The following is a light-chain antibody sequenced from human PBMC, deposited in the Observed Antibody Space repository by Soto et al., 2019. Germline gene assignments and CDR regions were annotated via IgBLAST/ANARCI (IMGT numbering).Light chain of an antibody. CDR2: WAS. Sequence: DIVMTQSPDSLAVSLGERATINCKSSQSLFYSSNNRNYLAWYQHKVGQPPKLLLYWASTRESGVPDRFSGSWSGTDFTLTISSLQAEDVAVYFCQQYFTPPLRFGGGTRVEIK. CDR3: QQYFTPPLR. CDR1: QSLFYSSNNRNY. V-gene: IGKV4-1*01. J-gene: IGKJ4*02.